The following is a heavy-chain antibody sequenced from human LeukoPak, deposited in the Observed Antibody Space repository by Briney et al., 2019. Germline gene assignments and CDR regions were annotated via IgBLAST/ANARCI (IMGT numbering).Heavy chain of an antibody. Sequence: GASVTVSCMASGYTFTSYGICWVRQAPGQGLEGMGWISAYNGNTNYAQKLQGRVTMTTYTSTSKAYMDLRSLRSDGTAVYYCARYTVSAANWFDPWGQGTLVTVSS. D-gene: IGHD2-2*01. CDR3: ARYTVSAANWFDP. CDR1: GYTFTSYG. J-gene: IGHJ5*02. CDR2: ISAYNGNT. V-gene: IGHV1-18*01.